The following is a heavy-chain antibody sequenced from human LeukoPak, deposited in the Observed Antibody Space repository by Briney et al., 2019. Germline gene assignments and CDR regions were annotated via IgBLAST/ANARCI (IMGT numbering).Heavy chain of an antibody. V-gene: IGHV1-46*01. D-gene: IGHD3-22*01. CDR1: GYTFINYY. Sequence: ASVKVSCKASGYTFINYYMHWVRQAPGLGLELMGLSNPSGGSTSYAQKFQGRVTMTRDTSTSTVYMELSSLRFEDTAVYYCARDLARPLYDRSEFYYYYGMDVWGQGTTVTVSS. CDR2: SNPSGGST. J-gene: IGHJ6*02. CDR3: ARDLARPLYDRSEFYYYYGMDV.